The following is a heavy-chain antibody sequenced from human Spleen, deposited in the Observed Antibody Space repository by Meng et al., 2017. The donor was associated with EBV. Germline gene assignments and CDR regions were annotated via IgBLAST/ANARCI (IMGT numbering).Heavy chain of an antibody. V-gene: IGHV1-69*01. D-gene: IGHD2-15*01. CDR1: MGTFKSFS. J-gene: IGHJ4*02. Sequence: QVQLVQSGAEVKKPGSSVQVSCKASMGTFKSFSITWVRQAPGQGLEWVGGITLIFGTTHYAQKFQGRVTITADESTRTTYMELTSLTSEDTAVYYCARAYSLGPIDYWGQGPLVTVSS. CDR3: ARAYSLGPIDY. CDR2: ITLIFGTT.